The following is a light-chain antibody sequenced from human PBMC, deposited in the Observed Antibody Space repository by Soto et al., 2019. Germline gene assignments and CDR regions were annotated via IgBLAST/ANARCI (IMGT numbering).Light chain of an antibody. J-gene: IGKJ1*01. Sequence: EIALTQSPGILSLSPGERATLSCRASQSVTANYLAWYQQKPGQAPRLLIYAASTAATGIPDRFSGSGSGTDVALTIGRLEPEDSAVYYCLQYGVPLWTFGQGTKVEIK. CDR2: AAS. CDR3: LQYGVPLWT. V-gene: IGKV3-20*01. CDR1: QSVTANY.